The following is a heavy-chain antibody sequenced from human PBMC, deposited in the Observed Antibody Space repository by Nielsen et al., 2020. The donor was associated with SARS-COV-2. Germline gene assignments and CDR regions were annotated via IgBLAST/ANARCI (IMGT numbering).Heavy chain of an antibody. CDR1: GASIRRGDYY. V-gene: IGHV4-30-4*01. CDR2: YYSGTT. J-gene: IGHJ4*02. D-gene: IGHD3-10*01. CDR3: AARDYYGSTAVAF. Sequence: SETLSLTCSVSGASIRRGDYYWSWIRQPPGAGLEWIASYYSGTTYYDPSLKSRLTLSVDTSRNQLSPRLSSVTAADSAVYFCAARDYYGSTAVAFWGQGTLVTVSS.